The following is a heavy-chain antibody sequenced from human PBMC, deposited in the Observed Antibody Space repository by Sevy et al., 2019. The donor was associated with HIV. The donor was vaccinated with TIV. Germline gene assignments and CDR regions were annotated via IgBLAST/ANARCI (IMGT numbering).Heavy chain of an antibody. V-gene: IGHV3-21*01. Sequence: GGSLRLSCAASGFTFSSYSMNWVRQAPGKGLEWVSSISSSSSYIYYADSVKGRFTISRDNAKNSLYLQMNSLRAEDTVVYYCARYYYDSSGFNYYYYYGMDVWGQGTTVTVSS. CDR1: GFTFSSYS. CDR2: ISSSSSYI. D-gene: IGHD3-22*01. J-gene: IGHJ6*02. CDR3: ARYYYDSSGFNYYYYYGMDV.